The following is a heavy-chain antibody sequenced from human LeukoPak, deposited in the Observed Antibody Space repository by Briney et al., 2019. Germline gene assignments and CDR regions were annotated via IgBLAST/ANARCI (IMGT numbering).Heavy chain of an antibody. CDR1: GFTFSTYA. J-gene: IGHJ5*02. CDR2: ISGGGSNT. D-gene: IGHD3-10*01. V-gene: IGHV3-23*01. CDR3: AKGRGLPGSAWFDP. Sequence: PGGSLRLSCAASGFTFSTYAMTWVRQAPGKGLEWVSGISGGGSNTYYADSKKGRFTISRDNSKNMLYLQMNSLSADDTAVYYCAKGRGLPGSAWFDPWGQGTLVTVSS.